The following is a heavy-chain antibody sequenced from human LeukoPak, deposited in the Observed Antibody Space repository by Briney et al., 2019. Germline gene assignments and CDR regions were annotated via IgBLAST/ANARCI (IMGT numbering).Heavy chain of an antibody. J-gene: IGHJ3*01. CDR1: GFTFSSYA. CDR3: ARTERYYYDL. CDR2: ISSNGGST. D-gene: IGHD3-22*01. V-gene: IGHV3-64*01. Sequence: GGSLRLSCAASGFTFSSYAMHWVRQAPGKGLEYVSAISSNGGSTYYANSVKGRFTISRDNSKNALYLQMGSLRAEDMAVYYCARTERYYYDLWGQGTMVTVSS.